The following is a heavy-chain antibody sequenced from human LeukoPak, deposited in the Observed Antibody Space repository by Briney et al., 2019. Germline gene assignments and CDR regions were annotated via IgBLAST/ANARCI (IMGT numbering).Heavy chain of an antibody. J-gene: IGHJ4*02. D-gene: IGHD1-26*01. CDR1: GVTFDNYA. V-gene: IGHV3-43*02. CDR3: SKSNSGSYWGVLDY. Sequence: PGGSLRLSCAASGVTFDNYAMCWVRQAPGQGLEWVSLISGDGSSTYYADSVKGRFTISRDDSKNSLYLQMNSLRMEDTALYYCSKSNSGSYWGVLDYWGQGTLVTVSS. CDR2: ISGDGSST.